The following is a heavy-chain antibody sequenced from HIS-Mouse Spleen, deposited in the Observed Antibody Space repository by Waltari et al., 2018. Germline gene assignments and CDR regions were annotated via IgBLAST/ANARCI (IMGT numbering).Heavy chain of an antibody. D-gene: IGHD2-8*01. V-gene: IGHV3-33*06. CDR2: IWYDGSNK. CDR1: GFTFSSYC. CDR3: AKGGLMVYAIGDY. Sequence: QVQLVESGGGVVQPGRSLRLSCAASGFTFSSYCMHWVRQAPGKGLEWVAVIWYDGSNKYYADSVKGRFTISRDNSKNTLYLQMNSLRAEDTAVYYCAKGGLMVYAIGDYWGQGTLVTVSS. J-gene: IGHJ4*02.